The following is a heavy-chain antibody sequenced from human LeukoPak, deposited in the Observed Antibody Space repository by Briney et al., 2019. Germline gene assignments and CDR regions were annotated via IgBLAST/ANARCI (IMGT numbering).Heavy chain of an antibody. J-gene: IGHJ3*02. Sequence: SETLSLTCTVSGGSISSSSSFWGWIRQPPGKGLEWIGEINHSGSTNYNPSLKSRVTISVDTSKNQFSLKLSSVTAADTAVYYCARIGIRAFDIWGQGTMVTVSS. CDR3: ARIGIRAFDI. CDR2: INHSGST. CDR1: GGSISSSSSF. D-gene: IGHD5-18*01. V-gene: IGHV4-39*07.